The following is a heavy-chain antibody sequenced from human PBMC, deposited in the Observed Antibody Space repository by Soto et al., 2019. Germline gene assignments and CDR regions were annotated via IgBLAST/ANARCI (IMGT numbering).Heavy chain of an antibody. D-gene: IGHD6-13*01. CDR3: AKDLYSSSWYYFDY. CDR1: GFTFSSYA. V-gene: IGHV3-23*01. Sequence: GGSLRLSCAASGFTFSSYAMSWVRQAPGKGLEWVSAISGSGGSTYYADSVKGRFTISRDNTKNTLYLQMNSRRAEDTAVYYCAKDLYSSSWYYFDYWGQGTLVTVSS. CDR2: ISGSGGST. J-gene: IGHJ4*02.